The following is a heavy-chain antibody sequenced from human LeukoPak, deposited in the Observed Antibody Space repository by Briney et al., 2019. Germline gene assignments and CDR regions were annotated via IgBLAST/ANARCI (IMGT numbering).Heavy chain of an antibody. V-gene: IGHV3-7*01. CDR2: IKPDGSDK. D-gene: IGHD3-3*01. J-gene: IGHJ4*02. Sequence: GSLLLSGAASGFPFSSYWMSWVGQARGKGREGVANIKPDGSDKFYVDSLKGRFTISRDNANNSLYLQMNSLRAEDTAVYYCARNDFWSVYRVTAYDCWGQGTLVTVSS. CDR1: GFPFSSYW. CDR3: ARNDFWSVYRVTAYDC.